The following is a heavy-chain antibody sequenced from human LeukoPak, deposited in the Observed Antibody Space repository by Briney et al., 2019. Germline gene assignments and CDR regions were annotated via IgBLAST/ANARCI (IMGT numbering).Heavy chain of an antibody. J-gene: IGHJ6*02. CDR1: GCTFSSYA. CDR2: IIAIVGRA. CDR3: ARSRDAVSDCYGMGV. Sequence: ASVKVSCKASGCTFSSYAMSWVRQAPGQGLEWMGWIIAIVGRANYAQKFQGRVTITADESTSTPYMELNSLRSEDTAVYYCARSRDAVSDCYGMGVWGQGTTVTVSS. D-gene: IGHD5/OR15-5a*01. V-gene: IGHV1-69*13.